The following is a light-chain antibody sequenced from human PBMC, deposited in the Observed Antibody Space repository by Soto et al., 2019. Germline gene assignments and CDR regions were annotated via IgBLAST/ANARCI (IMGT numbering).Light chain of an antibody. V-gene: IGKV3-20*01. J-gene: IGKJ2*01. CDR2: GAS. CDR3: QQFGSSPLYT. CDR1: QSVSSSN. Sequence: EIVLTQSPGTLSLSPGERATLSCRASQSVSSSNLAWYQQKPGQAPRLLIYGASSRATGIPDRFSGSGSGTDFSLTISRLEPGDFAVYYCQQFGSSPLYTFGQGTKLEIK.